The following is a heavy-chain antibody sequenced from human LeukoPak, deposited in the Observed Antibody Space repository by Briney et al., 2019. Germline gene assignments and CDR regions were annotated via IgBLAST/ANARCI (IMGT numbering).Heavy chain of an antibody. CDR1: GYTFTSYG. CDR3: ARVVGGYCSSTSCYPYYFDY. V-gene: IGHV1-18*01. Sequence: ASVKVSCKASGYTFTSYGISWVRQAPGQGLEWMGWISAYNGNTNYAQKLQGRVTMTTDTSTSTAYMELRSLRSDDTAVYYCARVVGGYCSSTSCYPYYFDYWGQGTLVTVSS. J-gene: IGHJ4*02. D-gene: IGHD2-2*01. CDR2: ISAYNGNT.